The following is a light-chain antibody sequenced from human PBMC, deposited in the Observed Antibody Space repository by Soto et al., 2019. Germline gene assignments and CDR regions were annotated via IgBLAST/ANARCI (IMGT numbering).Light chain of an antibody. CDR3: AAWDDRLDVYV. J-gene: IGLJ1*01. Sequence: QPVLTQPPSASGTPGQRVTISCSGSSSNIGSEYVVWYQHLPGTAPKLLIYSTSQRSSGVPGRFSGSKSGASASLSISGLQSEDEADYYCAAWDDRLDVYVFGTGTKLTVL. CDR2: STS. CDR1: SSNIGSEY. V-gene: IGLV1-44*01.